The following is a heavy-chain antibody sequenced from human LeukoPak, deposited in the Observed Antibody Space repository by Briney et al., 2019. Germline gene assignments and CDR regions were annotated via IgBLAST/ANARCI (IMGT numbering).Heavy chain of an antibody. D-gene: IGHD5-18*01. J-gene: IGHJ6*03. V-gene: IGHV3-66*01. CDR3: ARDRRGYSYGLGYYYYMDV. CDR1: GFTVSSNY. Sequence: GGSLRLSCAASGFTVSSNYMSWVRQAPGKGLEWVSVIYSGGSTYYADSVKGRFTISRDNSKNTLYLQMNSLRAEDTAVYYCARDRRGYSYGLGYYYYMDVWGKGTTVTISS. CDR2: IYSGGST.